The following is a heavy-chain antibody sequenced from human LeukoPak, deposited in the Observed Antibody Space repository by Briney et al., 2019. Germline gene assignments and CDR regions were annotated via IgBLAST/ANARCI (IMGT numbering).Heavy chain of an antibody. J-gene: IGHJ4*02. D-gene: IGHD2-15*01. CDR3: ATLVGYCSGGSCYYGASMYYFDY. CDR2: IYYSGST. V-gene: IGHV4-39*01. CDR1: GGSISSSRYY. Sequence: SETLSLTCTVSGGSISSSRYYWGWIRQPPGKGLEWIGSIYYSGSTYYNPSLKSRVTISVDTSKNQFSLKLSSVTAADTAVYYCATLVGYCSGGSCYYGASMYYFDYWGQGTLVTVSS.